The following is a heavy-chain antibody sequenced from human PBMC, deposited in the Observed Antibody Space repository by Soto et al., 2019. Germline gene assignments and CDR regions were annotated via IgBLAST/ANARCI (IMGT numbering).Heavy chain of an antibody. D-gene: IGHD3-22*01. CDR2: IYPGDSDT. CDR1: GYSFTSYW. CDR3: ARALRTSLWPRGSGYSYYFGY. Sequence: GESLKISCKGSGYSFTSYWIGWVRQMPGKGLEWMGIIYPGDSDTRYSPSFQGQVTISADKSISTAYLHWSSLKASDTAMYYCARALRTSLWPRGSGYSYYFGYWGQGTLVTVSS. V-gene: IGHV5-51*01. J-gene: IGHJ4*02.